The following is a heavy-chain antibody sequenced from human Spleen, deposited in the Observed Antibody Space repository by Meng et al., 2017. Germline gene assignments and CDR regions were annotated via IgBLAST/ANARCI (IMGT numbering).Heavy chain of an antibody. CDR2: MNPNSGNT. D-gene: IGHD3-3*01. Sequence: ASVKVSCKASGYTFTSYDINWVLQATGQGLEWMGWMNPNSGNTGYAQKFQGRVTMTRNTSISTAYMELSSLRSEDTAVYYCARGVGYDFWSGYYLGGYYYYYGMDVWGQGTTVTVSS. CDR1: GYTFTSYD. V-gene: IGHV1-8*01. CDR3: ARGVGYDFWSGYYLGGYYYYYGMDV. J-gene: IGHJ6*02.